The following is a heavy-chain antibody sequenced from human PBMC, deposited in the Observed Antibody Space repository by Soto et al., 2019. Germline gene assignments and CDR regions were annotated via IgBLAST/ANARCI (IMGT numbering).Heavy chain of an antibody. J-gene: IGHJ4*02. V-gene: IGHV1-58*02. Sequence: SVKVSCKASGFTFTSSAMQWVRQARGQRFEWIGWIVVGSGNTNYAQKFQERVTITRDMSTSTAYMELSSLRSEDTAVHYCAAAGYSSGWYGDGLDYWGQGTLVTVSS. D-gene: IGHD6-19*01. CDR2: IVVGSGNT. CDR1: GFTFTSSA. CDR3: AAAGYSSGWYGDGLDY.